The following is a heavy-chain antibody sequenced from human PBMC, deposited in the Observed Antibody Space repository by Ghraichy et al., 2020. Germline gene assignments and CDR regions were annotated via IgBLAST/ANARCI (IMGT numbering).Heavy chain of an antibody. CDR3: AIRNKWGWYFDL. V-gene: IGHV4-59*03. J-gene: IGHJ2*01. CDR2: SHDSGST. D-gene: IGHD7-27*01. Sequence: SETLSLTCTVSGASISSYYWSWIRQPPGKGLEWIGYSHDSGSTDYNPSLKSRVTISLDTSTNQFSLNLSSVTAADTAVYYCAIRNKWGWYFDLWGRGTLVTVSS. CDR1: GASISSYY.